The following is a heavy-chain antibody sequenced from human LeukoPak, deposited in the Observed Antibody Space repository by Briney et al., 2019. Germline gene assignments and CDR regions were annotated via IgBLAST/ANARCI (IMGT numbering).Heavy chain of an antibody. CDR2: IKQDGSEK. Sequence: PGGSLRLSCAASGFTFSGYWMSWVRQAPGKGLEWVANIKQDGSEKYYVDSVKGRFTISRDNAKNSLYLQMNSLRAEDTAVYYCARDRVTMVRGVNYYFDYWGQGTLVTVS. D-gene: IGHD3-10*01. CDR1: GFTFSGYW. J-gene: IGHJ4*02. CDR3: ARDRVTMVRGVNYYFDY. V-gene: IGHV3-7*05.